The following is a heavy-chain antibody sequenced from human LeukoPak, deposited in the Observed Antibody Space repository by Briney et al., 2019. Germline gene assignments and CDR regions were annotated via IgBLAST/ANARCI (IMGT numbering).Heavy chain of an antibody. CDR1: GFTFSSYH. CDR3: AKSEEDAWSGAFDI. V-gene: IGHV3-30*18. D-gene: IGHD2-15*01. CDR2: ISYDGINK. J-gene: IGHJ3*02. Sequence: GGSLRLSCAASGFTFSSYHMNWVRQAPGKGLEWVAVISYDGINKYYGDSVKGQFTISRDNSKNTLYLQMNSLRPEDTAVYYCAKSEEDAWSGAFDIWGQGTMVIVSS.